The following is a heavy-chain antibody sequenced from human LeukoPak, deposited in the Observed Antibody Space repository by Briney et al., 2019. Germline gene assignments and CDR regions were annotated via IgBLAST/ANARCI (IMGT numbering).Heavy chain of an antibody. J-gene: IGHJ4*02. V-gene: IGHV4-59*08. CDR3: VRHPWRMGSRDYNFDD. Sequence: PSETLSLTCTVSGGSISGYYWSWIRQPPGKGLEGSGHIYYSGSTNYNPSLKSRVTISVDTSKNQFSLKMTSVTAADTAVYYCVRHPWRMGSRDYNFDDWGQGTLVTVSS. D-gene: IGHD3-16*01. CDR2: IYYSGST. CDR1: GGSISGYY.